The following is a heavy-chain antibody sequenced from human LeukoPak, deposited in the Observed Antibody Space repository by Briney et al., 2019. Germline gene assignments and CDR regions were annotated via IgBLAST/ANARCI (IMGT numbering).Heavy chain of an antibody. Sequence: ASVKVSCKASGYTFTSYYMHWVRQAPGQGLEWMGIINPSGGSTSYAQKFQGRVTMTRDTSTSTVYMELSSLRSEDTAVYYCARIGYPDPDSSGYATPDYWGRGTLVTVSS. CDR3: ARIGYPDPDSSGYATPDY. J-gene: IGHJ4*02. CDR1: GYTFTSYY. V-gene: IGHV1-46*01. CDR2: INPSGGST. D-gene: IGHD3-22*01.